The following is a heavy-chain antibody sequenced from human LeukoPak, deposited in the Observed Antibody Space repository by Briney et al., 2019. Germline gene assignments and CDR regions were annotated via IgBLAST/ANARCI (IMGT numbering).Heavy chain of an antibody. J-gene: IGHJ4*02. CDR1: GYSISSGYY. CDR2: FYDSGNT. V-gene: IGHV4-38-2*02. Sequence: PSETLSLTCTVSGYSISSGYYWGWLRQPPGKGLEWIGSFYDSGNTYYNPSLKSRVTISVDTSKNQFSLKVRSVTAADTAVHFCARGKSRVSHIDYWGQGTLVTVSS. CDR3: ARGKSRVSHIDY.